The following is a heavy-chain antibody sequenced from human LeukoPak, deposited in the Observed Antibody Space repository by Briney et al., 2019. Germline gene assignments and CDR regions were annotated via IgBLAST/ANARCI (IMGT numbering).Heavy chain of an antibody. CDR3: ASSGSYALMDY. CDR2: IYTSGST. Sequence: SETLSLTCTVSGGSISSYYWSWLRQPAGKGLEWIGCIYTSGSTNYNPSLTSRVTMSVDTSKNQFSLKLSSVTAADTAVYYCASSGSYALMDYWGQGTLVTVSS. D-gene: IGHD1-26*01. J-gene: IGHJ4*02. V-gene: IGHV4-4*07. CDR1: GGSISSYY.